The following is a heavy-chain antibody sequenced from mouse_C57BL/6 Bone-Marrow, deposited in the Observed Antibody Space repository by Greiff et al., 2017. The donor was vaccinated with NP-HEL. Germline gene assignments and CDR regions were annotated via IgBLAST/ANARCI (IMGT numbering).Heavy chain of an antibody. CDR2: IDPSDSYT. V-gene: IGHV1-59*01. CDR1: GYTFTSYW. Sequence: QVQLKQPGAELVRPGTSVKLSCKASGYTFTSYWMHWVKQRPGQGLEWIVVIDPSDSYTNYNQKFKGKATLTVDTSSSTAYMQLSSLTSEDSAVYYCARDRLGDFDYWGQGTTLTVSS. D-gene: IGHD4-1*01. J-gene: IGHJ2*01. CDR3: ARDRLGDFDY.